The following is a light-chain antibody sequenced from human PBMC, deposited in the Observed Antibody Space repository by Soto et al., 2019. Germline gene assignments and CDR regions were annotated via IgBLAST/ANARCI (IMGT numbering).Light chain of an antibody. CDR3: QQYGSVPLT. J-gene: IGKJ4*01. CDR1: ESVSTNY. V-gene: IGKV3-20*01. Sequence: EIVLTQSPGTLSLSPGERATLSCRASESVSTNYLAWYQQKPGQAPRLLIYGASSRATGIPDRFSGSGSGAEFSLTINRLEPEDFAVYYCQQYGSVPLTFGGGTKVEIK. CDR2: GAS.